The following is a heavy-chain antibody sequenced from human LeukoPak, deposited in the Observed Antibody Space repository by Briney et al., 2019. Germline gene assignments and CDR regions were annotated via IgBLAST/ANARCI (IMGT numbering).Heavy chain of an antibody. CDR2: IYYSGST. J-gene: IGHJ4*02. CDR3: ARGVVAVAPFDY. CDR1: GGSISSYY. V-gene: IGHV4-59*01. D-gene: IGHD2-15*01. Sequence: SETLSLTCTVSGGSISSYYWSWIRRPPGKGLEWIGYIYYSGSTNYNPSLKSRVTISVDTSKNQFSLRLSSVTAADTAVYYCARGVVAVAPFDYWGQGTLVTVSS.